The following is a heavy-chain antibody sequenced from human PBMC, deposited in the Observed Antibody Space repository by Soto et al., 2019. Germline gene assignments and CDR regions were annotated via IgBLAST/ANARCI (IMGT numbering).Heavy chain of an antibody. V-gene: IGHV1-69*06. CDR1: GGTFSSYA. J-gene: IGHJ6*02. D-gene: IGHD3-22*01. CDR2: IIPIFGTA. CDR3: ARDNPDSSGYYYGSRINYYYYYGMDV. Sequence: ASVKVSCKASGGTFSSYAISWVRQAPGQGLEWMGGIIPIFGTANYAQKFQGRVTITADKSTSTAYMELSSLRSEDTAVYYCARDNPDSSGYYYGSRINYYYYYGMDVWGQGTTVTVS.